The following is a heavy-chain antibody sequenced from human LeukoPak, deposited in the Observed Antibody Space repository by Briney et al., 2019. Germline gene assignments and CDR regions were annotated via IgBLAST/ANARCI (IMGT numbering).Heavy chain of an antibody. CDR1: GESFSDYQ. J-gene: IGHJ4*02. V-gene: IGHV4-34*01. CDR2: ISHSGST. Sequence: SETLSLTCAVYGESFSDYQWSWIRQAPGKGLEWLGEISHSGSTNYNPSLKSRVTMSVDTSKKQFSLKVTSVTAADTAVYYCARDWGYYDSSGSLGYWGQGTLVTVSS. CDR3: ARDWGYYDSSGSLGY. D-gene: IGHD3-22*01.